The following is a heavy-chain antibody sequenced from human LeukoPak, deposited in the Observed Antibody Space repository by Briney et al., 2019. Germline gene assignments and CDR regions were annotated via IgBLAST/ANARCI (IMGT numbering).Heavy chain of an antibody. J-gene: IGHJ4*02. CDR2: ISWNSGSI. V-gene: IGHV3-9*03. CDR3: AKDMYSSSWYSRNFDY. D-gene: IGHD6-13*01. CDR1: GFTFDDYA. Sequence: PVRSLRLSCAASGFTFDDYAMHWVRQAPGKGLKWVSGISWNSGSIGYTDSVKGRFTISRDNAKNSLYLQMNSLRAEDMALYYCAKDMYSSSWYSRNFDYWGQGTLVTVSS.